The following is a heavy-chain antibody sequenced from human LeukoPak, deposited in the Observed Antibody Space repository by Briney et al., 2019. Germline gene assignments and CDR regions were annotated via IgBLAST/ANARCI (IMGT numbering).Heavy chain of an antibody. CDR1: GFTFTRYW. J-gene: IGHJ4*02. CDR2: INIDGTTT. D-gene: IGHD6-6*01. V-gene: IGHV3-74*01. Sequence: GGSLRLSCAASGFTFTRYWMHWVRQVPGKGLVWVSRINIDGTTTNYADSVKGRFTISRDNAKNTLYLQMNSLRAEDTAMYYCTRDVPGQLGGLDCWGQGTLVTVSS. CDR3: TRDVPGQLGGLDC.